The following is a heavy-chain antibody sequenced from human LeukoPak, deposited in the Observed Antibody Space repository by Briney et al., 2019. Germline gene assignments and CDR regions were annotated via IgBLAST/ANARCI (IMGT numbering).Heavy chain of an antibody. CDR1: GFTFSSYE. J-gene: IGHJ4*02. CDR3: AVVHTARGFDY. Sequence: GGSLRLSCAASGFTFSSYEMNWVRQAPGKGLEWVSYISSSGSTIFYADSVKGRFTISRDSAKNSLYLQMNSLRAEDTAVYYCAVVHTARGFDYWGQGTLVTVSS. V-gene: IGHV3-48*03. D-gene: IGHD1-1*01. CDR2: ISSSGSTI.